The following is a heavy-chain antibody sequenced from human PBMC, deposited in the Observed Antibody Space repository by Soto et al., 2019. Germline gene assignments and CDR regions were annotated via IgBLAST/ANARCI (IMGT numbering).Heavy chain of an antibody. D-gene: IGHD3-10*01. CDR2: ISAYNGNT. V-gene: IGHV1-18*01. CDR1: GYTFTSYG. CDR3: ASGWFGEFVYQFDY. J-gene: IGHJ4*02. Sequence: QVQLVQSGAEVKKPGASVKVSGKPSGYTFTSYGITWVRQAPGQGLEWMGWISAYNGNTNYAQKFQARVTRTTDTSTSTAYMELRSLGSDDTAVYYCASGWFGEFVYQFDYWGQGTLVTVSS.